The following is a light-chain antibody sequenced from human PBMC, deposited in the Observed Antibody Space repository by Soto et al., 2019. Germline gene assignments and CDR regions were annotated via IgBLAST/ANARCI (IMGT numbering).Light chain of an antibody. CDR3: QTGGAGSP. CDR2: LNSDGSH. CDR1: SGHSSYA. J-gene: IGLJ2*01. V-gene: IGLV4-69*01. Sequence: QPVLTQSPSASASLGASVKLTCTLSSGHSSYAIAWHQQQPEKGPRYLMKLNSDGSHSKGDGIPDRFSGSSSGAERYLTISSLQSDDEADYYCQTGGAGSPFGGGTKLTVL.